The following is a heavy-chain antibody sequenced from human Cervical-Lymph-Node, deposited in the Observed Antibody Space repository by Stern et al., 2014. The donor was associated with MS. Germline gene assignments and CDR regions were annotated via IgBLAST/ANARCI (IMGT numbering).Heavy chain of an antibody. Sequence: QVQLVESGPGLVKPSETLSLTCAVSGDSISSYTHYWAWIRQPPGKGLEWIGSVYYSGATYYNPSLKSPVTLSVDTSQNHFSRGLNSVTAADTAVYYCAKHACTGAACPFDLWGQGTLVTVSS. CDR1: GDSISSYTHY. J-gene: IGHJ4*02. CDR3: AKHACTGAACPFDL. D-gene: IGHD2-8*02. CDR2: VYYSGAT. V-gene: IGHV4-39*01.